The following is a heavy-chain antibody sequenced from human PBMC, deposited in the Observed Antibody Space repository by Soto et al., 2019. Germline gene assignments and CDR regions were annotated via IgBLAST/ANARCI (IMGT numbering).Heavy chain of an antibody. J-gene: IGHJ4*02. V-gene: IGHV4-39*01. CDR1: GGSISSSSYY. Sequence: PSETLSLTCTVSGGSISSSSYYWGWIRQPPGKGLEWIGSIYYSGSTYYNPSLKSRVTISVDTSKNQFSLKLSSVTAADSVVYYCARQVFAVAGYFDYWGQGTLVTVSS. CDR3: ARQVFAVAGYFDY. CDR2: IYYSGST. D-gene: IGHD6-19*01.